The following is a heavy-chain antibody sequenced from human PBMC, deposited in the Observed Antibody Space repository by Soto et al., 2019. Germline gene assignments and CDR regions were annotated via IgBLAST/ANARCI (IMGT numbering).Heavy chain of an antibody. Sequence: QVQLVQSGAEVKKPGASVKVSCKASGYTFTSNGISWVRQAPGQGLEWKGWISANSGNTNYAQKLQGRVTMTTETPTTTAHMELRSLRSDDTAVYYCARDRNHGLDNWGQGTLVTVSS. CDR3: ARDRNHGLDN. V-gene: IGHV1-18*01. CDR1: GYTFTSNG. CDR2: ISANSGNT. J-gene: IGHJ4*02. D-gene: IGHD1-1*01.